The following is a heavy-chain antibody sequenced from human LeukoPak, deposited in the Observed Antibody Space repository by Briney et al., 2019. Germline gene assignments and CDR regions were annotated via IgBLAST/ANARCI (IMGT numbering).Heavy chain of an antibody. CDR2: IVVGSGNT. Sequence: TSVKVSCKASGFTFTSSAMQWVRQARGQRLEWIGWIVVGSGNTNYAQKFQERVTITRDMSASTAYMELSSLRSEDTAVYYCAKDQNYDSSGYYVFGYWGQGTLVTVSS. J-gene: IGHJ4*02. CDR1: GFTFTSSA. CDR3: AKDQNYDSSGYYVFGY. V-gene: IGHV1-58*02. D-gene: IGHD3-22*01.